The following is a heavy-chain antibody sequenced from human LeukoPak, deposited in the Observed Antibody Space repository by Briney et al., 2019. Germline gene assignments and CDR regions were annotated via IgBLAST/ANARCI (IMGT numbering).Heavy chain of an antibody. V-gene: IGHV1-2*04. J-gene: IGHJ4*02. CDR1: GYTFTGYY. CDR3: ARGSVGARSNYVGARHYYFDY. CDR2: INPNSGGT. Sequence: ASVKVSCKASGYTFTGYYMHWVRRAPGQGLEWMGWINPNSGGTNYAQKFQGWVTMTRDASISTAYMELSRLRSDDTAVYYCARGSVGARSNYVGARHYYFDYWGQGTLVTVSS. D-gene: IGHD4-11*01.